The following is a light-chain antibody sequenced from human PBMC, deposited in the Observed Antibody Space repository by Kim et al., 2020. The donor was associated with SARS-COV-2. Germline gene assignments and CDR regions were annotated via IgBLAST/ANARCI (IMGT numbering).Light chain of an antibody. J-gene: IGKJ2*01. CDR1: QGVTTN. CDR3: QQSNNWPYT. CDR2: DAS. V-gene: IGKV3-15*01. Sequence: SVSPGDRVTRASRASQGVTTNLAWHQQTPGQAPRVLIYDASTRATGIPARFSGSGSGTEFTLTISSLQSEDFAVYYCQQSNNWPYTFGQGTKLEI.